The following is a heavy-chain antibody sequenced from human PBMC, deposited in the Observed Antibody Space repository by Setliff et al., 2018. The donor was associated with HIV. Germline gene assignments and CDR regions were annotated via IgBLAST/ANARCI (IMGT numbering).Heavy chain of an antibody. V-gene: IGHV1-18*04. CDR1: GYIFLGYD. Sequence: GASVKVSCKASGYIFLGYDTSWVRQAPGQGLEWMGWIDVNKGNTNYAEKFQGRVTLTRDTSITTAYMELSSLISDDTAVYYCAREERYYDGKGALDYWGQGMLVTVSS. D-gene: IGHD3-22*01. CDR3: AREERYYDGKGALDY. CDR2: IDVNKGNT. J-gene: IGHJ4*02.